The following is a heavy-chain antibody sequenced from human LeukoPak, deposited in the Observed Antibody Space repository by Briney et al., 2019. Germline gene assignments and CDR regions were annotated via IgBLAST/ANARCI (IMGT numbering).Heavy chain of an antibody. Sequence: GGSLRLSSAATGVTFKDYGMHCVRQPPGKGLEWVSSINWTGGGTAYADTVKGRFTISRDNTKNSLYMQLSSLRPEDTALYYCAKHMRATNTYSFFGLDVWGQGTTVTVSS. CDR1: GVTFKDYG. J-gene: IGHJ6*02. CDR3: AKHMRATNTYSFFGLDV. D-gene: IGHD1-26*01. CDR2: INWTGGGT. V-gene: IGHV3-9*01.